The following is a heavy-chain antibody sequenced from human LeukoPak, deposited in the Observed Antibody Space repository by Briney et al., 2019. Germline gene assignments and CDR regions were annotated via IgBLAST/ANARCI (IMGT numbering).Heavy chain of an antibody. D-gene: IGHD3-22*01. Sequence: SETLSLTCTVSGYSISSGFYWGWIRQPPGKGLEWIGNIYHSGSTYYNPSLKSRITISIDTSKNQFSLKLNSVTAADTAVYYCVRPYDSSGYYAGAFDIWGQGTMVTVSS. V-gene: IGHV4-38-2*02. CDR3: VRPYDSSGYYAGAFDI. CDR2: IYHSGST. J-gene: IGHJ3*02. CDR1: GYSISSGFY.